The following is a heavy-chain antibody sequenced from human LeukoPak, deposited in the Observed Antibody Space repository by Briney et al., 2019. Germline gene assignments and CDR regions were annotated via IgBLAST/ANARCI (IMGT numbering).Heavy chain of an antibody. Sequence: GRSLRLSCAASGFTFSSYGMHWVRRAPGKGLEWVAVIWYDGSNKYYADSVKGRFTISRDNSKNTLYLQTNSLRAEDTAVYYCARDHGCSSTSCYVAYYGMGVWGKGTTVTVSS. J-gene: IGHJ6*04. CDR2: IWYDGSNK. CDR1: GFTFSSYG. CDR3: ARDHGCSSTSCYVAYYGMGV. D-gene: IGHD2-2*01. V-gene: IGHV3-33*01.